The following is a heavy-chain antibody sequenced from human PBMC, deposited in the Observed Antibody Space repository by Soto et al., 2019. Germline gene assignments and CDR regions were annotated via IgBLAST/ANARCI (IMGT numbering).Heavy chain of an antibody. CDR3: AKDLNRYTSVSIDY. CDR1: GFTFSSHA. D-gene: IGHD6-19*01. Sequence: GGSLRISCAASGFTFSSHAMSWVRQAPGKGLEWVSTISGSGGSTYYADSVKGRFTISRDNSKNTLYLQMNSLRAEDTAVYYCAKDLNRYTSVSIDYWGQGTLVTVSS. CDR2: ISGSGGST. J-gene: IGHJ4*02. V-gene: IGHV3-23*01.